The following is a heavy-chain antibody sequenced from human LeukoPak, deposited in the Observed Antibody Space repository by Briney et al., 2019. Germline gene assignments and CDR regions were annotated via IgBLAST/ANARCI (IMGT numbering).Heavy chain of an antibody. V-gene: IGHV3-20*04. CDR1: GFTFDDYG. Sequence: GGSLRLSCAASGFTFDDYGMSWVRQAPGKGLEWVGGINWNGGNTGYSDSVKGRFTISRDNAKNSLYLQMDSLRAEDTALYYCGRDLSGWYGPDYWGQGTLVTVSS. J-gene: IGHJ4*02. CDR3: GRDLSGWYGPDY. D-gene: IGHD6-19*01. CDR2: INWNGGNT.